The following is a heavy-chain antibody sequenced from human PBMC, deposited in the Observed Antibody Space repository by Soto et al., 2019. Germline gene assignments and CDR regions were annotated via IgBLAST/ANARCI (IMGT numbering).Heavy chain of an antibody. J-gene: IGHJ4*02. CDR3: ARAPDSGYDPFDY. CDR2: IYYSGST. CDR1: GGSIRSYY. Sequence: PSGTPSLTCTFSGGSIRSYYWSWIPQPPGKGLEWIGYIYYSGSTNYTPSLKSRVTISVDTSKNQFSLKLGSVTAADTAVYYCARAPDSGYDPFDYWGQGTLVTVSS. V-gene: IGHV4-59*08. D-gene: IGHD5-12*01.